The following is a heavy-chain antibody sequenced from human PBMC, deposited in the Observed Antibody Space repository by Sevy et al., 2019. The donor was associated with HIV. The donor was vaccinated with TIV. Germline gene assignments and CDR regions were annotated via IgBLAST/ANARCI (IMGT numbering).Heavy chain of an antibody. CDR3: TTGSRNYYDSSGYAFDI. CDR1: GFTFSNAW. D-gene: IGHD3-22*01. J-gene: IGHJ3*02. Sequence: GGSLRLSCAASGFTFSNAWMSWVRQAPGKGLEWVGRIKSKTDGGTTDYPEPVKGNFTIKREDSKTTLYLKMNSLKTEDTAVYYCTTGSRNYYDSSGYAFDIWGQGTMVTVSS. V-gene: IGHV3-15*01. CDR2: IKSKTDGGTT.